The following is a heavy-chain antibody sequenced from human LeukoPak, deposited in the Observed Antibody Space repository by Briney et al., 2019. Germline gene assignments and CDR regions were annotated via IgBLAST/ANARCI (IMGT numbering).Heavy chain of an antibody. Sequence: GRSLRLSCAASGFTFSSYGMHWVRQAPGKGLEWVAVIWYDGSNKYYADSVKGRFTISRDNSKTTLYLQMNSLRAEDTAVYHCARADMTTVITGWGQGTLVSVSS. V-gene: IGHV3-33*01. D-gene: IGHD4-23*01. CDR1: GFTFSSYG. CDR3: ARADMTTVITG. CDR2: IWYDGSNK. J-gene: IGHJ1*01.